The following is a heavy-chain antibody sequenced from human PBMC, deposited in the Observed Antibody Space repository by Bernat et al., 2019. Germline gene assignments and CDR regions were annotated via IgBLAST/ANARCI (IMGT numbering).Heavy chain of an antibody. D-gene: IGHD2-8*02. CDR2: IFYSGST. J-gene: IGHJ4*02. Sequence: QLQLQESGPGLVKPSETLSPTCTVSGGPISSSSYYWGWIRQPPGKGLEWIGSIFYSGSTYYNPFLKSRSTISVDTSKNQFSLKLSSVTAADTAVYYCAGQLAYCSGGVCYRNLDCWGQGTLVTVSS. V-gene: IGHV4-39*01. CDR1: GGPISSSSYY. CDR3: AGQLAYCSGGVCYRNLDC.